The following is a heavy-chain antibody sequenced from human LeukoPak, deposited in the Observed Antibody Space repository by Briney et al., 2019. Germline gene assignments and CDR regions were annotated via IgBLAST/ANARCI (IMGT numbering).Heavy chain of an antibody. CDR1: GYSNSSGYY. V-gene: IGHV4-38-2*01. D-gene: IGHD3-3*01. Sequence: SETLSLTCAVSGYSNSSGYYWGWIRQPPGKGLEWIGSIYHSGSTYYNPSLKSRVTISVDTSKNQFSLKLSSVTAADTAVYYCARITYYDFWSGYSFDYWGQGTLVTVSS. J-gene: IGHJ4*02. CDR3: ARITYYDFWSGYSFDY. CDR2: IYHSGST.